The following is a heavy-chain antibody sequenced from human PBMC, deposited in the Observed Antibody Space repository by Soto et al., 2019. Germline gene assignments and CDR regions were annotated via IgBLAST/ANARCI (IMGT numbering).Heavy chain of an antibody. V-gene: IGHV1-69*13. CDR2: IIPIFGTA. D-gene: IGHD2-15*01. J-gene: IGHJ5*02. CDR1: GGAFSSYA. CDR3: ARGGYTVVAAMYWFDP. Sequence: GASVKVSCKASGGAFSSYAISWVRQAPGQGLEWMGGIIPIFGTANYAQKFQGRVTITADESTSTAYMELSSLRSEDTAVYYCARGGYTVVAAMYWFDPWGQGTLVTVSS.